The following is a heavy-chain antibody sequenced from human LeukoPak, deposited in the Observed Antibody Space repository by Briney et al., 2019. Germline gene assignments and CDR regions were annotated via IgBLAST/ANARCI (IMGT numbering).Heavy chain of an antibody. CDR3: ARRVRSPDSSGYSYGFNY. Sequence: SETLSLTCAVYGVSFSGYYWSWIRQPPGKGLECIGEINHSGSTYYNPSLKSRVTISVDTSKKQFSLKLSSVTAADTAVYYCARRVRSPDSSGYSYGFNYWGQGTLVTVSS. J-gene: IGHJ4*02. D-gene: IGHD5-18*01. V-gene: IGHV4-34*01. CDR1: GVSFSGYY. CDR2: INHSGST.